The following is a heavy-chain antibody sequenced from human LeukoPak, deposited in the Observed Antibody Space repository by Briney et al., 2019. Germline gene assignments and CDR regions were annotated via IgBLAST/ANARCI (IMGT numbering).Heavy chain of an antibody. CDR2: IYTSGST. J-gene: IGHJ4*02. D-gene: IGHD3-3*01. Sequence: ASETLSLTCTVSGGSISSYYWSWIRQPPGKGLEWIGYIYTSGSTNYNPSLKSRVTISVDTSKNQFSLKLSSVTAADTAVYYCARHGPLRFLEWYFDYLGQGTLVTVSS. CDR3: ARHGPLRFLEWYFDY. V-gene: IGHV4-4*09. CDR1: GGSISSYY.